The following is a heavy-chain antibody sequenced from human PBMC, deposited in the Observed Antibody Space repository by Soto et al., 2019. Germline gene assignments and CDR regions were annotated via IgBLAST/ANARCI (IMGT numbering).Heavy chain of an antibody. J-gene: IGHJ6*02. CDR1: GGSNSSGGYY. CDR3: ARDHRKDSNYPFFGMDV. V-gene: IGHV4-31*03. CDR2: IYYSGST. Sequence: TMPLTCIVSGGSNSSGGYYWRWTRQPPGKGLEWIGYIYYSGSTDDHPSLKSRVTRSVDTSKNQFSLKLSSVTAADTAVYYCARDHRKDSNYPFFGMDVWGQGTTVTVAS. D-gene: IGHD4-4*01.